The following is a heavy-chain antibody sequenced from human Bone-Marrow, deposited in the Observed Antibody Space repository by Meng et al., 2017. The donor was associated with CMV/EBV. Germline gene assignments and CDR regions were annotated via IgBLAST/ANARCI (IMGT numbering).Heavy chain of an antibody. CDR1: GGSISSGGYY. D-gene: IGHD2-2*01. J-gene: IGHJ6*02. Sequence: SETLSLTCTVSGGSISSGGYYWSWIRQHTGKGLEWIGYIYYSGSTNYNPSLKSRVTISVDTSKNQFSLKLSSVTAADTAVYYCAREGGYCSSTSCYYYYGMDVWGQGTTVTVSS. V-gene: IGHV4-61*08. CDR2: IYYSGST. CDR3: AREGGYCSSTSCYYYYGMDV.